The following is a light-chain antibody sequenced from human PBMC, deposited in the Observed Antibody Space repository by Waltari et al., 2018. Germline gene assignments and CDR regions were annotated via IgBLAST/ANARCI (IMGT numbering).Light chain of an antibody. J-gene: IGLJ2*01. Sequence: SYELTQPPSVSVSPGQTARITCSGDALPNKYGYWYQQKSGQAPVLVIYEYNKRRAGIPERFSGSSSGTMVTLTISGAQVEDEGDYYCYSTDRTGKQRVFGGGTKLTVL. CDR1: ALPNKY. CDR3: YSTDRTGKQRV. CDR2: EYN. V-gene: IGLV3-10*01.